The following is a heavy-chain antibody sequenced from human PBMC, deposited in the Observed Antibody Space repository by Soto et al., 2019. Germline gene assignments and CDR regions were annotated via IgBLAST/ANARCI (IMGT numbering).Heavy chain of an antibody. V-gene: IGHV4-59*08. CDR1: GGSISSYY. CDR2: IYYSGST. D-gene: IGHD6-13*01. J-gene: IGHJ5*02. CDR3: ARVFSDSSSFFDP. Sequence: PSETLSLTCTVSGGSISSYYWSWIRQPPGKGLEWIGYIYYSGSTNYNPSLKSRVTISVDTSKNQFSLKLSSVTAADTAVYYCARVFSDSSSFFDPCSQGTLVPVSS.